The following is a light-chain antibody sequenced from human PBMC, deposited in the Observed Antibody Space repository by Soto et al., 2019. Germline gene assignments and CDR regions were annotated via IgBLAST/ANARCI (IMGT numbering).Light chain of an antibody. Sequence: QSVLTQPPSASGTPGQRVTISCSGSSSNIGSNYVYWYQQLPGTAPKLLIYRNNQRPSGVPDRFSGSKSGTSASLAISGLRSEDEADYYCAAWDDSLSGHVVFGGGTQLTAL. CDR3: AAWDDSLSGHVV. V-gene: IGLV1-47*01. CDR1: SSNIGSNY. CDR2: RNN. J-gene: IGLJ2*01.